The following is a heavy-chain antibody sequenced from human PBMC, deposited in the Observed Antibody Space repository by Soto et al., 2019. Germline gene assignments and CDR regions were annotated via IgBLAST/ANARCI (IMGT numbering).Heavy chain of an antibody. V-gene: IGHV3-30-3*01. CDR1: GFTFSSYA. Sequence: QVQLVESGGGVVQPGRSLRLSCAASGFTFSSYAMHWVRQAPGKGLEWVAVISYDGSNKYYADSVKGRFTISRDNSKNTLYLQMNSLIAEDTAVYYCARDLGRNYGMDVWGQGTTVNVSS. CDR2: ISYDGSNK. D-gene: IGHD2-15*01. J-gene: IGHJ6*02. CDR3: ARDLGRNYGMDV.